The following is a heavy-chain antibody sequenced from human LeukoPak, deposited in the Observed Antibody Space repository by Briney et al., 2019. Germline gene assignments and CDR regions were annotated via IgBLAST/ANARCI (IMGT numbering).Heavy chain of an antibody. Sequence: PGGSLRLSCAASGFTFSSYAMSWVRQAPGKGPEWVSVMNHGGDKTYYADSVKGRSTISRDTSENTLYLYMNSLRVDDTAVYYCAKKLLGMGARSDAFDVWGQGTMVTVSS. CDR1: GFTFSSYA. D-gene: IGHD1-26*01. J-gene: IGHJ3*01. CDR2: MNHGGDKT. V-gene: IGHV3-23*01. CDR3: AKKLLGMGARSDAFDV.